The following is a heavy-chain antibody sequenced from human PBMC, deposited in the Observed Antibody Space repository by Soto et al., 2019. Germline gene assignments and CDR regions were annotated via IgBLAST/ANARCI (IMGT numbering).Heavy chain of an antibody. V-gene: IGHV4-34*01. CDR2: INHSGGT. Sequence: ASETLSLTCAVYGGSFSAYYWSWIRQPPGKGLEWIGEINHSGGTSYNPSLKSRVTISVDTSKSQFSLKLTSVTAADRAVYYCARGSVDTVDSSGLYEYWGQGNPVTVSS. D-gene: IGHD3-22*01. J-gene: IGHJ4*02. CDR1: GGSFSAYY. CDR3: ARGSVDTVDSSGLYEY.